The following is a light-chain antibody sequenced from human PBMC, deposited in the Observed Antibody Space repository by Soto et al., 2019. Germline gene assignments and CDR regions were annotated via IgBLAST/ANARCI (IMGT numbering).Light chain of an antibody. Sequence: IVLTHSPATLSFSPPQRSTLSGRASQSVSSYLAWYQQKPGQAPRLLIYGASNRATGIPDRFSGRGSGTDFTLTISRLEPEDFAVYYCQQYDSSSRTFGQGTKVDIK. CDR2: GAS. V-gene: IGKV3-20*01. CDR1: QSVSSY. CDR3: QQYDSSSRT. J-gene: IGKJ1*01.